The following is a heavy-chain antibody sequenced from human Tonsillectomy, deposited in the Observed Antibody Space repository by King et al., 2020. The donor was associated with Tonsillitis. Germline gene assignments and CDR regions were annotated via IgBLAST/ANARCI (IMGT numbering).Heavy chain of an antibody. CDR3: AKTSDSNAFAMDV. CDR2: IIGSGDST. J-gene: IGHJ6*02. V-gene: IGHV3-23*04. D-gene: IGHD3-22*01. Sequence: VQLVESGGGLVQPGGSLRLSCAASGFTFSRYVMSWVRQAPGKGLEWVSAIIGSGDSTHYADSVKGRFTISRDNPKNTLYLQVNSLRAEVTAVYYCAKTSDSNAFAMDVWRRGTTVTVSS. CDR1: GFTFSRYV.